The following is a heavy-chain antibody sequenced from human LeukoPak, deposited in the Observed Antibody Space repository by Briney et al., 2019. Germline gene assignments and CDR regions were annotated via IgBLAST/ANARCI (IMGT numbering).Heavy chain of an antibody. CDR1: GGSFSGYY. CDR2: IYYSGST. CDR3: ARGYGDFDP. Sequence: PSETLSLTCAVYGGSFSGYYWSWIRQPPGKGLEWIGYIYYSGSTYYNPSLKSRVTISVDTPKNQFSLKLSSVTAADTAVYYCARGYGDFDPWGQGTLVTVSS. J-gene: IGHJ5*02. V-gene: IGHV4-34*09. D-gene: IGHD3-10*01.